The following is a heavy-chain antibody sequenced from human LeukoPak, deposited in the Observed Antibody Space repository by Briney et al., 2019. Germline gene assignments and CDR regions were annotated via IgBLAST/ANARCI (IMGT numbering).Heavy chain of an antibody. D-gene: IGHD5-12*01. CDR3: ARDGYSGSDAL. CDR2: IFYSGRT. V-gene: IGHV4-39*07. J-gene: IGHJ4*02. Sequence: SETLSLTCTVSGGSISSSTYYWGWIRQPPGKGLEWIGSIFYSGRTYYNPSLKSRVTMSVDTSKNQFSLRLSSVNAADTAVYYCARDGYSGSDALWGQGTLVTVSS. CDR1: GGSISSSTYY.